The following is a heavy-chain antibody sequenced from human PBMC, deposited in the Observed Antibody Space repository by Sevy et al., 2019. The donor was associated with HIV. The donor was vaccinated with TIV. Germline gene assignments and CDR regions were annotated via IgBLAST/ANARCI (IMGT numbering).Heavy chain of an antibody. Sequence: GGSLRLSCAASGFTFSSYGMHWVRQAPGKGLEWVAVISYDGSNKYYADSVKGRFTISRDNSKNTLYLQMNSLRAEDTAVYYCAKDLVYNRKDGVSYYYGMDVWGQGTTVTVSS. D-gene: IGHD1-20*01. CDR2: ISYDGSNK. V-gene: IGHV3-30*18. J-gene: IGHJ6*02. CDR3: AKDLVYNRKDGVSYYYGMDV. CDR1: GFTFSSYG.